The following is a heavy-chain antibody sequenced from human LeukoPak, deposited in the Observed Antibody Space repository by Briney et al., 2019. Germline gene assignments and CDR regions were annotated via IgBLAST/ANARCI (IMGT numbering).Heavy chain of an antibody. D-gene: IGHD6-13*01. Sequence: GGSLRLSCAASGFTFDDYGMSWVRQAPGKGLEWVSGINWNGGSTGYADSVKGRFTISRDNAKNSLYLQMNSLRAEDTALYYCARAPESAAGTSYFDYWGQGTLVTVSS. V-gene: IGHV3-20*04. CDR2: INWNGGST. J-gene: IGHJ4*02. CDR3: ARAPESAAGTSYFDY. CDR1: GFTFDDYG.